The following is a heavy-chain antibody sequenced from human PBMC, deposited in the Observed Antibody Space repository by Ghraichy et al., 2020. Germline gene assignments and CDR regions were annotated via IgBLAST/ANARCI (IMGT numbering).Heavy chain of an antibody. D-gene: IGHD6-13*01. J-gene: IGHJ6*02. CDR3: AGYSSSWDYYYYYGMDV. Sequence: GGSLRLSCAASGFTFSSYAMHWVRQAPGKGLEWVAVISYDGSNKYYADSVKGRFTISRDNSKNTLYLQMNSLRAEDTAVYYCAGYSSSWDYYYYYGMDVWGQGTTVTVSS. CDR1: GFTFSSYA. CDR2: ISYDGSNK. V-gene: IGHV3-30-3*01.